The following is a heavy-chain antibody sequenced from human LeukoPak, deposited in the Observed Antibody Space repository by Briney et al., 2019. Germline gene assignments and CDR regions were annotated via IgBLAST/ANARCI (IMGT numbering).Heavy chain of an antibody. J-gene: IGHJ3*02. V-gene: IGHV3-66*01. CDR3: ARGGYSGYDPVGDAFDI. Sequence: GGSLRLSCAASGFTVSSNYMSWVRQAPGKGLEWVSVIYSGGSTYYADSVKGRFTISRDNSKNTLYLQMNSLRPEDTAVYYCARGGYSGYDPVGDAFDIWGQGTMVTVSS. CDR2: IYSGGST. CDR1: GFTVSSNY. D-gene: IGHD5-12*01.